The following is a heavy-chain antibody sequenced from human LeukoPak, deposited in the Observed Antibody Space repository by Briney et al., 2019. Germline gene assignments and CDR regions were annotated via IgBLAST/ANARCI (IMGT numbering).Heavy chain of an antibody. Sequence: PGVSLRLSCVSSGFTIGTAWMSWVRQAPGKGLEWVSAISGSGGTTYYSDSVKGQFTISRDNSKNTLYLQMNSLRADDTAVYYCAKSTAVAGTWLSYFDFWGQGTLVTVS. CDR2: ISGSGGTT. CDR3: AKSTAVAGTWLSYFDF. CDR1: GFTIGTAW. J-gene: IGHJ4*02. V-gene: IGHV3-23*01. D-gene: IGHD6-19*01.